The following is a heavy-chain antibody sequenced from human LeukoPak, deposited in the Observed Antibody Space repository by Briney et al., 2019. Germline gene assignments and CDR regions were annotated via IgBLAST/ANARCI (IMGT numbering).Heavy chain of an antibody. J-gene: IGHJ6*03. CDR1: GFTFDDYA. V-gene: IGHV3-9*01. Sequence: GGSLTLSCAASGFTFDDYAMHWVRQAPGKGLEWVSGISWNSGSTGQADSVKGRLTISRDNAKKSLYLQINSLRIEDTALYYCAKAPRGSWNDGEGFYMDVWGKGTTVTVSS. CDR3: AKAPRGSWNDGEGFYMDV. CDR2: ISWNSGST. D-gene: IGHD1-1*01.